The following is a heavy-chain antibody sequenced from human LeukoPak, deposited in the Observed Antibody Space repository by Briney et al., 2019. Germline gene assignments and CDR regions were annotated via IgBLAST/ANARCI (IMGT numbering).Heavy chain of an antibody. CDR3: ASADRDYNWFDT. Sequence: SQTLSLTCAISGDSVSSNSAAWNWIRQSPSRGLEWLGRTYYRSKWYNDYAVSVKSRITINPDTSKHQFSPHLNSVTPEDTAVYYCASADRDYNWFDTWGQGTLVTVSS. V-gene: IGHV6-1*01. J-gene: IGHJ5*02. CDR1: GDSVSSNSAA. D-gene: IGHD2-21*02. CDR2: TYYRSKWYN.